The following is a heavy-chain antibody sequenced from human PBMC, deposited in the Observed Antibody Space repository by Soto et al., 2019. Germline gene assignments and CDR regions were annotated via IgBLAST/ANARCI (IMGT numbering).Heavy chain of an antibody. CDR1: GGSISSGGYY. D-gene: IGHD6-6*01. CDR3: ASFIAARPGGLEY. CDR2: IYYSGST. J-gene: IGHJ4*02. Sequence: SDTLSITFTVSGGSISSGGYYWTLISQHPGKGLEWIGYIYYSGSTYYNPSLKSRVTISVDTSKNQFSLKLSSVTAADTAVYYCASFIAARPGGLEYWGQGTLVTVSS. V-gene: IGHV4-31*03.